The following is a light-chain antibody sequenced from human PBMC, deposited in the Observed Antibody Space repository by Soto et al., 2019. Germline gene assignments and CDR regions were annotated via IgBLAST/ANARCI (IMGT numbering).Light chain of an antibody. CDR3: QQYCSSPYT. CDR1: QSVSSSY. J-gene: IGKJ2*01. CDR2: DAS. Sequence: EIVLTQSPATLSLSAGERATLSCRASQSVSSSYLAWYQQKPGLAPRLLIYDASSRATGIPDRFSGSGSGTAFTLTTSSLEPDDFAAYYCQQYCSSPYTFGQGTKLEIK. V-gene: IGKV3D-20*01.